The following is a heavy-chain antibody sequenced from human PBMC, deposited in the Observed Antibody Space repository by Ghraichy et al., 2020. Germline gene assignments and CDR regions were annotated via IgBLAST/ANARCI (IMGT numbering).Heavy chain of an antibody. CDR3: ARAGLWSGYYAYYGMDV. CDR1: GFTFSSYE. J-gene: IGHJ6*02. Sequence: GGSLRLFCAASGFTFSSYEMRWVRQAPGKGLEWVSSIISSGRTTYYADSVKGRFTISRDNAKNSLSLQMNSLRAEDTAVYYCARAGLWSGYYAYYGMDVWGQGTTVTVSS. D-gene: IGHD3-3*01. CDR2: IISSGRTT. V-gene: IGHV3-48*03.